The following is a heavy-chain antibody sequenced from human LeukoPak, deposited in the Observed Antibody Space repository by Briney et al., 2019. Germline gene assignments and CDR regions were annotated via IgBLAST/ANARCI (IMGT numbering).Heavy chain of an antibody. Sequence: SETLSLTCAVYIDSFSNYHWTWIRQTPAKGLEWIGEVNDSGGTNISPSLRSRVTISVDTSKNQFSLKLSSVTAADTAVYYCARDLSIYWFDPWGQGTLVTVSS. CDR2: VNDSGGT. CDR3: ARDLSIYWFDP. J-gene: IGHJ5*02. D-gene: IGHD3-3*01. CDR1: IDSFSNYH. V-gene: IGHV4-34*01.